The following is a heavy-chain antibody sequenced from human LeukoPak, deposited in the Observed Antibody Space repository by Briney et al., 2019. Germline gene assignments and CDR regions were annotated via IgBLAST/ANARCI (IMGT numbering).Heavy chain of an antibody. CDR3: ARHVYVAAAPDY. J-gene: IGHJ4*02. CDR2: IYYSGST. CDR1: GGSISSSSYY. V-gene: IGHV4-39*01. D-gene: IGHD6-13*01. Sequence: SETLSLTCTVSGGSISSSSYYWGWIRQPPGKGLEWTGSIYYSGSTYYNPSLKSRVTISVDTSKNQFSLKLSSVTAAGTAVYYCARHVYVAAAPDYWGQGTLVTVSS.